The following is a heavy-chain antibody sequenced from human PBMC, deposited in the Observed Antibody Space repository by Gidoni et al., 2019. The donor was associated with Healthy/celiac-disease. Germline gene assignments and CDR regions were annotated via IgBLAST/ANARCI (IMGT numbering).Heavy chain of an antibody. J-gene: IGHJ5*02. CDR1: GLTFSRYA. CDR2: ISYDGSNK. Sequence: QVQLAESGGGVVQPGRSRRHSCAASGLTFSRYAMHWVRQAPGKGLDWLAFISYDGSNKYYADSVKGRFTISRDNSKNTLYLQMNSLRAEDTAVYYCASLCPIVVVPAAIDPWGQGTLVTVSS. V-gene: IGHV3-30-3*01. D-gene: IGHD2-2*01. CDR3: ASLCPIVVVPAAIDP.